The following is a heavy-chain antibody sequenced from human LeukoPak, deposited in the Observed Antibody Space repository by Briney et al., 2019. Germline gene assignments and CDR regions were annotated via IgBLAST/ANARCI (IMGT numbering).Heavy chain of an antibody. CDR1: GAYVRTSH. D-gene: IGHD2/OR15-2a*01. CDR2: LSYTGKT. CDR3: SEGYFEPFAH. V-gene: IGHV4-59*02. Sequence: SETLSLTCVVSGAYVRTSHWNWIRQLPGKGLEWIGCLSYTGKTDYNPSLTSRVTISLGTSKNQVSLKLRSVTAADTAVYYCSEGYFEPFAHWGQGTLVTVSS. J-gene: IGHJ4*02.